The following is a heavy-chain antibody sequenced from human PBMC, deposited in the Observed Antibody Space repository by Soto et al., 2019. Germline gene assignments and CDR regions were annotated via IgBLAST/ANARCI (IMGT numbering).Heavy chain of an antibody. V-gene: IGHV3-15*07. CDR1: GFNFHMAW. Sequence: PGGSLRLSCAASGFNFHMAWMNWVRQTPGKGLEWVGRIKSYINGGTIDYAAPVKGRFTISRDDSRGRLYLEMDSLKTEDTALYYCAADLPDWGAYAFDYWGQGTPVTVSS. D-gene: IGHD3-16*01. J-gene: IGHJ4*02. CDR2: IKSYINGGTI. CDR3: AADLPDWGAYAFDY.